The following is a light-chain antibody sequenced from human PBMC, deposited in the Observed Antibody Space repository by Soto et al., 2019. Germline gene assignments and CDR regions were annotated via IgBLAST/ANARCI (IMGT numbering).Light chain of an antibody. Sequence: EIVLTQSPGTLSLSPGERATLSCRASQSVSGDYLVWYQQKPGQAPRILMYDASTRATGIPARFSGSGSGTEFTLTISSLQSEDFAVYYCQQYHNWPITFGQGTRLEIK. V-gene: IGKV3-15*01. J-gene: IGKJ5*01. CDR3: QQYHNWPIT. CDR2: DAS. CDR1: QSVSGD.